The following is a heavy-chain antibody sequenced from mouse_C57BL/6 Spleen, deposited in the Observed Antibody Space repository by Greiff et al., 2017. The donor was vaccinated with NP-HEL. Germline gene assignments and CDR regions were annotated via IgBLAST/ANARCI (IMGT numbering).Heavy chain of an antibody. Sequence: EVKLMESGGGLVQSGRSLRLSCATSGFTFSDFYMEWVRQAPGKGLEWIAASRNKANDYTTEYSASVKGRFIVSRDTSQSILYLQMNALRAEDTAIYYCARDEIGGYAMDYWGQGTSVTVSS. CDR3: ARDEIGGYAMDY. J-gene: IGHJ4*01. CDR1: GFTFSDFY. CDR2: SRNKANDYTT. V-gene: IGHV7-1*01.